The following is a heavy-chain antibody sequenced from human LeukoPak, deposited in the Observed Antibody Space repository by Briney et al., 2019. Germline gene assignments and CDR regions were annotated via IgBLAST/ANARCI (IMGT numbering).Heavy chain of an antibody. CDR2: ISGGGGST. Sequence: PGGSLRLSCAASGFTFSSYAMSWVRQAPGKGLEWVSAISGGGGSTYYADSVKGRFTISRDNSKNTLYLQMNSLRAEDTAVYYCAKDPSYDSSGYYPFYFDYWGQGTLVTVSS. V-gene: IGHV3-23*01. J-gene: IGHJ4*02. D-gene: IGHD3-22*01. CDR1: GFTFSSYA. CDR3: AKDPSYDSSGYYPFYFDY.